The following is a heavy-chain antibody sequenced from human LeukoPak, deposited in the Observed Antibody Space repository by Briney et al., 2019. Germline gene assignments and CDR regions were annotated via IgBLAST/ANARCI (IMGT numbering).Heavy chain of an antibody. D-gene: IGHD4-17*01. V-gene: IGHV4-61*05. CDR1: GGSISSSSYY. CDR2: VYYRGST. J-gene: IGHJ6*03. Sequence: SETLSLTCTVSGGSISSSSYYWGWIRQPPGKGLEWVGYVYYRGSTNYNPSLKSRVTISVDTSKNQFSLKLSSVTAADTAVYYYARRGYSTVRGYYYYYYMDVWGKGTTVTISS. CDR3: ARRGYSTVRGYYYYYYMDV.